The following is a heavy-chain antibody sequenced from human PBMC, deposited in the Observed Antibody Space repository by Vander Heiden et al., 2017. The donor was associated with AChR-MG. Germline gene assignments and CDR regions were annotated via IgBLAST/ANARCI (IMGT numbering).Heavy chain of an antibody. V-gene: IGHV3-23*01. CDR1: GFTFRGYA. CDR3: AKDDVVTASQLYFDY. CDR2: ISGSGGST. J-gene: IGHJ4*02. D-gene: IGHD5-18*01. Sequence: EVQLLESGGGLVQPGGSLRLSCSASGFTFRGYAMSWVRQAPGKGLEWVSAISGSGGSTYYADSVKGRFTISRDNSKNTLYLQMNSLRAEDTAVYYCAKDDVVTASQLYFDYWGQGTLVTVSS.